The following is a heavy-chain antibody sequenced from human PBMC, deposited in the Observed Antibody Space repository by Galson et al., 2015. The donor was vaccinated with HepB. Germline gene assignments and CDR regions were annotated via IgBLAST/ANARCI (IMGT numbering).Heavy chain of an antibody. J-gene: IGHJ3*02. CDR1: GGTFSSYA. D-gene: IGHD6-13*01. CDR3: ARRSIAAAGTNGQAFDI. CDR2: IIPILGIA. Sequence: SCKASGGTFSSYAISWVRQAPGQGLEWMGRIIPILGIANYAQKFQGRVTITADKSTSTAYMELSSLRSEDTAVYYCARRSIAAAGTNGQAFDIWGQGTMVTVSS. V-gene: IGHV1-69*04.